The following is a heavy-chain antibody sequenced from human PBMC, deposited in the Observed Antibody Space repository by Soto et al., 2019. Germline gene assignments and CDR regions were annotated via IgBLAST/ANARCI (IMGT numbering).Heavy chain of an antibody. D-gene: IGHD6-25*01. CDR2: ISGSGGST. CDR1: GFTFSSYA. Sequence: PGGSLRLSCAASGFTFSSYAMSWVRQAPGKGLEWVSAISGSGGSTYYGDSVKGRFTISRDNSKNTLYLQMNSLRAEDTAVYYYAKHRCGIAAASTCSFDYWGQGTMVTVSS. CDR3: AKHRCGIAAASTCSFDY. V-gene: IGHV3-23*01. J-gene: IGHJ4*02.